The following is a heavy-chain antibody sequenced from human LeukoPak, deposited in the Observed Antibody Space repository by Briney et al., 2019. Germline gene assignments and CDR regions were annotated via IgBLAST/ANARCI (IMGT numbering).Heavy chain of an antibody. Sequence: PGGSLRLSCAASGFTFSSYGMHWVRQAPGKGLEWVAFIRYDGSNKYYADSVKGRFTISRDNSKNTLYLLMNSLRAEDTAVYYCAKDSYVFTIFGVVIDYWGQGTLVTVSS. D-gene: IGHD3-3*01. J-gene: IGHJ4*02. V-gene: IGHV3-30*02. CDR2: IRYDGSNK. CDR1: GFTFSSYG. CDR3: AKDSYVFTIFGVVIDY.